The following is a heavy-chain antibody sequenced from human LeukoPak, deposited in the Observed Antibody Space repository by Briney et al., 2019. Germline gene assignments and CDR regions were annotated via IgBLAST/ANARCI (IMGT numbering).Heavy chain of an antibody. J-gene: IGHJ4*02. CDR2: IDSGGRNI. CDR3: GSGYGDQFAY. Sequence: PGGSLRLSCAASGFTFSSYSMNWVRQAPGKGLEWVSYIDSGGRNIYYAASVKGRFTISRDNAKNSLYLQMNSLRDEDSAVYYCGSGYGDQFAYWGQGTLVTVSS. CDR1: GFTFSSYS. D-gene: IGHD4-17*01. V-gene: IGHV3-48*02.